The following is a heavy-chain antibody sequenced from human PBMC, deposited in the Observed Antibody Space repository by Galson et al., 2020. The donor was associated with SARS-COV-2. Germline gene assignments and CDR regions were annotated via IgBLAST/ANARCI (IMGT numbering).Heavy chain of an antibody. CDR2: INAADGGST. Sequence: SETLSLTCSVSVGSINNYYWSWIRQPAGKGLECIGRINAADGGSTQYGPSFKSRGIISIDTSKKYLSLRLQSVTAADTAVYFCATTSGSDNDYFMDVWGKGTTVTVSS. V-gene: IGHV4-4*07. J-gene: IGHJ6*03. CDR3: ATTSGSDNDYFMDV. D-gene: IGHD3-10*01. CDR1: VGSINNYY.